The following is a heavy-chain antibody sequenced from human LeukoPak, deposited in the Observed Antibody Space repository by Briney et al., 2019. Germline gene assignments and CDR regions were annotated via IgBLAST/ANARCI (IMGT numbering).Heavy chain of an antibody. Sequence: GGSLRLSCAASGFTFSSYAMSWVRQAPGKGLEWVSAISGRGGSTYYADSVKGRFTVSRDNSKNTLYLQMNSLRAEDTAVYYCAKDETEAAAMDYWGQGTLVTASS. D-gene: IGHD6-13*01. J-gene: IGHJ4*02. CDR2: ISGRGGST. V-gene: IGHV3-23*01. CDR3: AKDETEAAAMDY. CDR1: GFTFSSYA.